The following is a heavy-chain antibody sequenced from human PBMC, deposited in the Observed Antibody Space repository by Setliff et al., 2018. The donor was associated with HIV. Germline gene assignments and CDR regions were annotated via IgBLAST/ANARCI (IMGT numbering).Heavy chain of an antibody. J-gene: IGHJ6*04. CDR1: GGTFSIFS. Sequence: ASVKVSCKTSGGTFSIFSITWVRQAPGQGLEWLGYINGYNSKTHYSPRLQGRLTLTTDTSVSTAYLQISNLKAEDTAVYYCARLRAYYGSGLLDVWGEGTTVTVSS. D-gene: IGHD3-10*01. CDR2: INGYNSKT. CDR3: ARLRAYYGSGLLDV. V-gene: IGHV1-18*01.